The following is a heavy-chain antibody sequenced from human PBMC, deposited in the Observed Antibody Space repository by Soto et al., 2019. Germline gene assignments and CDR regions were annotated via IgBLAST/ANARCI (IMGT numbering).Heavy chain of an antibody. D-gene: IGHD6-25*01. CDR1: RFSFRRYG. V-gene: IGHV3-30*18. J-gene: IGHJ3*02. CDR3: AKGASGYYAGAFDAFDT. Sequence: LRLSCVASRFSFRRYGMHWVRLAPGKGLEWVAGVSYDASNKYYMDSVKGRFTISRDNSKSTLFLQMNSLRVEDTAVYYCAKGASGYYAGAFDAFDTWGQGTKVTVSS. CDR2: VSYDASNK.